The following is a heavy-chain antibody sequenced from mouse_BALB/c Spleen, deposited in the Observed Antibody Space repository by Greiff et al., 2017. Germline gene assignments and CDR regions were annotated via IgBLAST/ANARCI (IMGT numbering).Heavy chain of an antibody. J-gene: IGHJ3*01. Sequence: EVKLVESGGGLVQPGGSLRLSCATSGFTFTDYYMSWVRQPPGKALEWLGFIRNKANGYTTEYSASVKGRFTISRDNSQSILYLQMNTLRAEDSATYYCARDRYGIGYWGHGTLVTVSA. CDR2: IRNKANGYTT. CDR3: ARDRYGIGY. V-gene: IGHV7-3*02. D-gene: IGHD2-14*01. CDR1: GFTFTDYY.